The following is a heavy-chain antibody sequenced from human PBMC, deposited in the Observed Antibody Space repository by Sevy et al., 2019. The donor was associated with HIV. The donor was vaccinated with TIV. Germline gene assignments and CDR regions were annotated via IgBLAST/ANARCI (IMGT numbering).Heavy chain of an antibody. CDR3: ARGRVGATRHFDY. Sequence: GGSLRLSCAASGFTFSSYSMNWVRQAPGKGLEWVSSISSSSSYIYYADSVKGRFTISRDNAKNSLYLQMNSLRAEDTAVYYWARGRVGATRHFDYWGQGTLVTVSS. V-gene: IGHV3-21*01. D-gene: IGHD1-26*01. CDR2: ISSSSSYI. J-gene: IGHJ4*02. CDR1: GFTFSSYS.